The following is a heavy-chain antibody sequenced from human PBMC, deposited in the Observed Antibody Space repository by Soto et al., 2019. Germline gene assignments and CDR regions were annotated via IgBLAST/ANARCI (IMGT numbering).Heavy chain of an antibody. Sequence: DVQVVESGGGLIQPGGSLRLSCAASGFTVSGKKYITWVRQAPGQGLEWVSALYIADGTFYADSVRGRFTVSIDSSKNTVYLQMNNLSPADTAVYFCATWLLREHAFDIWGLGTMVTVSS. CDR3: ATWLLREHAFDI. V-gene: IGHV3-53*01. J-gene: IGHJ3*02. D-gene: IGHD2-15*01. CDR2: LYIADGT. CDR1: GFTVSGKKY.